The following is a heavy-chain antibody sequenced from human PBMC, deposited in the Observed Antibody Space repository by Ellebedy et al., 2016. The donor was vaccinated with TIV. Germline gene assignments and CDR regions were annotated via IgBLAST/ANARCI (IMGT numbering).Heavy chain of an antibody. CDR2: AGGSDGST. D-gene: IGHD2-15*01. CDR1: GFTFSIHA. CDR3: AKRGDCSAKSCLLRD. Sequence: GESLKISCAASGFTFSIHAMGWVRQAPGKGLEWVSSAGGSDGSTFYADSVRGRFTISRDNAKNTLYLQMNSLRAEDTAVYYCAKRGDCSAKSCLLRDWGQGTLVTVSS. V-gene: IGHV3-23*01. J-gene: IGHJ1*01.